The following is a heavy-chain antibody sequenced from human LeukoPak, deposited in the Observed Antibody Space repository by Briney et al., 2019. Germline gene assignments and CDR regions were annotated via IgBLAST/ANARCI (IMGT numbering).Heavy chain of an antibody. J-gene: IGHJ4*02. V-gene: IGHV3-21*01. D-gene: IGHD5-12*01. CDR3: ATPSDRLSGLMLDY. CDR1: GFTFSTYS. CDR2: ISSSSSYI. Sequence: PVGSLRLSCAASGFTFSTYSMNWVRQAPGKGLEWGSSISSSSSYIYYADSVKGRFTISRDNAKNSLYLQMNSLRAEDTAVYYCATPSDRLSGLMLDYCGQATLVTVSS.